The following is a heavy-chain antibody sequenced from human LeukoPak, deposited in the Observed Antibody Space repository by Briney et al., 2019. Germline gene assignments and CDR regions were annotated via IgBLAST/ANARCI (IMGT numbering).Heavy chain of an antibody. D-gene: IGHD5-24*01. J-gene: IGHJ4*02. Sequence: GESLKISCKGSGYSFSTYWIGWVRQMPGKALEWMGIIFLGDSDTRYSQSFQGQVTISADKSITTAYLQWSSLKASHTAMYYCARSDGYNADYWGQGTLVTVSS. V-gene: IGHV5-51*01. CDR3: ARSDGYNADY. CDR2: IFLGDSDT. CDR1: GYSFSTYW.